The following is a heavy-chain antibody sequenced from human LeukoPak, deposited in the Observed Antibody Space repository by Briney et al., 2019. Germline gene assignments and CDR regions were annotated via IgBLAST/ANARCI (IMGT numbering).Heavy chain of an antibody. Sequence: SETLSLTCTVSGGSISSYYWSWIRQPPGKGLEWIGYIYYSGSTNYNPSLKSRVTISVDTSKNQFSLKLSSVTAADTAVYYCARGGYSYGYEIDYWGQGTLVTVSS. D-gene: IGHD5-18*01. CDR1: GGSISSYY. J-gene: IGHJ4*02. V-gene: IGHV4-59*01. CDR3: ARGGYSYGYEIDY. CDR2: IYYSGST.